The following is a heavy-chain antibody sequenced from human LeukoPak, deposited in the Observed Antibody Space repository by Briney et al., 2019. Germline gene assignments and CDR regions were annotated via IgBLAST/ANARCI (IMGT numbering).Heavy chain of an antibody. CDR1: GFTFSNSW. CDR3: VRGVGSSTSCYVRAFDI. D-gene: IGHD2-2*01. J-gene: IGHJ3*02. CDR2: IKCDGSEK. Sequence: GGPLRLSCAASGFTFSNSWMHWVCQAPEKGLEWVADIKCDGSEKCYVDSVKGRLTISRDNAKSSLYLQVNSLRAEDMTVYYCVRGVGSSTSCYVRAFDIWGQGTMVTVSS. V-gene: IGHV3-52*01.